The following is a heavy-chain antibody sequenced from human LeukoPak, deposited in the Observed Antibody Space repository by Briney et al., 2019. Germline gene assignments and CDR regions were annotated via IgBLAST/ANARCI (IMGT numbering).Heavy chain of an antibody. D-gene: IGHD3-16*01. CDR2: IYHSGST. Sequence: PSATLSLTCTVSGGSISSGGYYWSWIRQPPGKGLEWIGYIYHSGSTYYNPSLKSRVTISVDRSKNQFSLKLSSVTAADTAVYYCARVEGADNPASWGSLGFWGQGTLVTVSS. CDR3: ARVEGADNPASWGSLGF. V-gene: IGHV4-30-2*01. J-gene: IGHJ4*02. CDR1: GGSISSGGYY.